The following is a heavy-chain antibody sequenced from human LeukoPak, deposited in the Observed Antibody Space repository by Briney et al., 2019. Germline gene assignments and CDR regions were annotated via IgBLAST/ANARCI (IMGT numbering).Heavy chain of an antibody. CDR3: ARELYCSGGSCYSEGFDY. Sequence: GGSLRLSCAASGFTFSSYSMNCVRQAPGKGLEWVSSISSSSSYIYYADSVKGRFTISRDNAKNSLYLQMNSLRAEDTAVYYCARELYCSGGSCYSEGFDYWGQGTLVTVSS. CDR2: ISSSSSYI. V-gene: IGHV3-21*01. CDR1: GFTFSSYS. D-gene: IGHD2-15*01. J-gene: IGHJ4*02.